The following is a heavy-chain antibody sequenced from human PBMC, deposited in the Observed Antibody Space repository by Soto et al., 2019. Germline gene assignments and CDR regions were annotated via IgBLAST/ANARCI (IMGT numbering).Heavy chain of an antibody. CDR1: GYSFTSYW. D-gene: IGHD1-26*01. J-gene: IGHJ3*02. V-gene: IGHV5-51*01. CDR3: ARQGPSSGSWDYDAFDI. CDR2: IYPGDSDT. Sequence: GESLKISCKGSGYSFTSYWIGWVRQMPGKGLEWMGIIYPGDSDTRYSPSFQGQVTISADKSISTAYLQWSSLKASDTAMYYCARQGPSSGSWDYDAFDIWGQGTMVTVSS.